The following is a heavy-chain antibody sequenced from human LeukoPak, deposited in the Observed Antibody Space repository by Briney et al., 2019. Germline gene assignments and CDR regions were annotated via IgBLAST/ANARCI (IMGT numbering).Heavy chain of an antibody. D-gene: IGHD3-9*01. V-gene: IGHV1-18*01. Sequence: ASVKVSCKASGYTFTSYGISWVRQAPGQGPEWMGWISAYNGNTNYAQKLQGRVTMTTDTSTSTAYMELRSLRSDDTAVYYCARGGILTGYYTHLFDYWGQGTLVTVSS. J-gene: IGHJ4*02. CDR1: GYTFTSYG. CDR2: ISAYNGNT. CDR3: ARGGILTGYYTHLFDY.